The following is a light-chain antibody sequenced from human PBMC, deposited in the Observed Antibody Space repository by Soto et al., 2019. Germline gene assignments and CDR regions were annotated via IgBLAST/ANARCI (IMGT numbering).Light chain of an antibody. CDR2: VAT. CDR3: QQYNNWQT. Sequence: IVMTQFPATLSLFPGERATLSCRASQSVRSNLDWYQQKPGQAPRLLIYVATTRATDIPARFNGSGSGTEFTRSISSLQSEDIAVYYCQQYNNWQTFGQGTKVEIK. CDR1: QSVRSN. J-gene: IGKJ1*01. V-gene: IGKV3-15*01.